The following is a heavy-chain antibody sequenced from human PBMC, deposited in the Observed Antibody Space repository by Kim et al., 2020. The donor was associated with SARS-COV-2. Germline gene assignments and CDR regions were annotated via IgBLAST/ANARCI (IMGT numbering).Heavy chain of an antibody. V-gene: IGHV1-2*02. CDR3: ARDSDPDY. CDR2: INPNGAET. CDR1: GYNFNDHY. J-gene: IGHJ4*02. Sequence: ASVKVSCKASGYNFNDHYIHWVRQAPGQGLEWMGWINPNGAETKYSEKFHGRVSMTRDTSINTAYVELYSLSSDDTAVYYCARDSDPDYWGQGTLVTGSS.